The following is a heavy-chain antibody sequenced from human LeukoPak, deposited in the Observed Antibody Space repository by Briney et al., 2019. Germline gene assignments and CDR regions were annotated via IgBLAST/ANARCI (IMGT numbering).Heavy chain of an antibody. CDR3: AKLGAYYYDSSVYHFDY. CDR2: ISGSGGST. V-gene: IGHV3-23*01. Sequence: GGSLRLSSAASGFTFCSYAMSWVRQAPGEGLGWVSAISGSGGSTSYADPVKGRFTITRDNSKNTLYLQMNSLRAEDTAVYYCAKLGAYYYDSSVYHFDYWGQGTLVTVSS. D-gene: IGHD3-22*01. CDR1: GFTFCSYA. J-gene: IGHJ4*02.